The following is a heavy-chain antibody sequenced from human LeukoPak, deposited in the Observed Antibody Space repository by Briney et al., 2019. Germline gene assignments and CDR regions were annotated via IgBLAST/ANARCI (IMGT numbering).Heavy chain of an antibody. CDR2: IYWDDDK. D-gene: IGHD2-2*01. CDR1: GFSLSTSGVG. J-gene: IGHJ5*02. Sequence: SGPTLVKPTQTLTLTCTFSGFSLSTSGVGVGWIRQPPGKALEWLALIYWDDDKRYSPSLKSRLTITKDTSKNQVVLTMTNMDPVDTATYYCAPSPIKDIVVVPAAKGVWFDPWGQGTLVTVSS. V-gene: IGHV2-5*02. CDR3: APSPIKDIVVVPAAKGVWFDP.